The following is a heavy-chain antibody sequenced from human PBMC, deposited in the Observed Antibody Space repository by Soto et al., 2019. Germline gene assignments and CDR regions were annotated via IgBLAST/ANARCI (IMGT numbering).Heavy chain of an antibody. V-gene: IGHV3-30*18. J-gene: IGHJ6*02. Sequence: PGGSLRLSCAASGFTLSTYGMHWVRQAPGKGLEWVAVISYDGSNKYYADSVKGRFTISRDNSKNTLYLQMNSLRAEDTAVFYCAKDTYYDFWSGYYYYYGMDVWGQGTTVTVSS. CDR1: GFTLSTYG. CDR2: ISYDGSNK. D-gene: IGHD3-3*01. CDR3: AKDTYYDFWSGYYYYYGMDV.